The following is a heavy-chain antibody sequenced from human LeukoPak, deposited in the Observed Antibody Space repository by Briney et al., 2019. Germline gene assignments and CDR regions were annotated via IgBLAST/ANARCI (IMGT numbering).Heavy chain of an antibody. CDR3: ARSITSTGTGDY. V-gene: IGHV4-59*01. D-gene: IGHD4-17*01. CDR1: GGSISSYY. Sequence: PSETLSLTCTVSGGSISSYYVSWIRQPPGKGLEWIGYIYYSGSTNYNPSLKGRVTISVDTSKNQFSLKLSSVTAADTAVYYCARSITSTGTGDYWGQGTLVTVSS. J-gene: IGHJ4*02. CDR2: IYYSGST.